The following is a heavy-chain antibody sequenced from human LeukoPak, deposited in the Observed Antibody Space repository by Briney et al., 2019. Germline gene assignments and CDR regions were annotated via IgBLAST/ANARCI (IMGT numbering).Heavy chain of an antibody. J-gene: IGHJ2*01. Sequence: PSETLSLTCTVSGGSISSGSYYWSWIRQPAGKGLEWIGRIYTSGSTNYNPSLKSRVTISVDTSKNQFSLKLSSVTAADTAVYYCARDGPDDFWSGYYGPPGRTGYWYFDLWGRGTLVTVSS. D-gene: IGHD3-3*01. CDR2: IYTSGST. CDR1: GGSISSGSYY. V-gene: IGHV4-61*02. CDR3: ARDGPDDFWSGYYGPPGRTGYWYFDL.